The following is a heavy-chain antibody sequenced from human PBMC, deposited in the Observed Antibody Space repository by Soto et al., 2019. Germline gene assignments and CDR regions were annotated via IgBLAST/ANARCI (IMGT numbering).Heavy chain of an antibody. CDR3: ARDWEVGSSSEVDY. Sequence: PGGSLRLSCAASGFTFSSYAMHWVRQAPGKGLEWVAVISYDGSNKYYADSVKGRFTISRDNSKNTLYLQMNSLRAGDTAVYYCARDWEVGSSSEVDYWGQGTLVTVSS. J-gene: IGHJ4*02. CDR1: GFTFSSYA. CDR2: ISYDGSNK. D-gene: IGHD6-6*01. V-gene: IGHV3-30-3*01.